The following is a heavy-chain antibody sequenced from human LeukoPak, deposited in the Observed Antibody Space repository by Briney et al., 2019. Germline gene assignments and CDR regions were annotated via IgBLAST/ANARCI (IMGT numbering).Heavy chain of an antibody. CDR3: AKRTSNWNYFDY. Sequence: GGSLRLSCAASGFTVSSNYMSWVRQAPGKGLEWVSVLYSGGTTYYADSVKGRFTISRDNSKNTLYLQMNSLRAEDTAVYYCAKRTSNWNYFDYWGQGTLVTVSS. CDR2: LYSGGTT. D-gene: IGHD1-20*01. V-gene: IGHV3-66*04. J-gene: IGHJ4*02. CDR1: GFTVSSNY.